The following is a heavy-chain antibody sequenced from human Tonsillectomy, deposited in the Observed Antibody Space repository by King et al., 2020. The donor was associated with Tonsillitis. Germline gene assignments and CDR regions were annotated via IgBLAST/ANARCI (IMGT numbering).Heavy chain of an antibody. D-gene: IGHD6-6*01. J-gene: IGHJ6*02. CDR2: ITGSDGST. CDR1: GFTFSSYA. Sequence: VQLVESGGGLVQPGGSLRLSCAASGFTFSSYAMSWVRQAPGKGLEWVSGITGSDGSTYYADSVKGRFSISRDNSKNTLYVQMNSLRAEDTAVYYCAKTSYSSSFGMDVWGQGTTVTVSS. V-gene: IGHV3-23*04. CDR3: AKTSYSSSFGMDV.